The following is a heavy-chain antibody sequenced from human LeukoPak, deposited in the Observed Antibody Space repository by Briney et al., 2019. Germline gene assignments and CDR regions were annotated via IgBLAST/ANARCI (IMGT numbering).Heavy chain of an antibody. CDR3: SRSGPYYYMDV. CDR1: GGSMSSFY. J-gene: IGHJ6*03. Sequence: SSETLSLTCTVSGGSMSSFYWSWIRQPPGKGLEWIGDIYTSGSTNYNPSFRSRVTISVDTSEKKFSLKLTSVTAADTAVYYCSRSGPYYYMDVWGKGTTVTVSS. CDR2: IYTSGST. V-gene: IGHV4-4*09.